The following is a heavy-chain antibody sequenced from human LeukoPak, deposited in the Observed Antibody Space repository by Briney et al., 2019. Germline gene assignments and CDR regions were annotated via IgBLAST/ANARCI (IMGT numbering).Heavy chain of an antibody. CDR3: ARERYNWNDVGHDAFDI. J-gene: IGHJ3*02. CDR1: GYTFTSYG. D-gene: IGHD1-1*01. Sequence: GASVKVSCKASGYTFTSYGISWVRQAPGQGLEWMGWISAYNGNTNYAQKLQGRVTMTTDTSTSTAYMELRSLRSDDTAVYYCARERYNWNDVGHDAFDIWGPGTMVTVSS. CDR2: ISAYNGNT. V-gene: IGHV1-18*01.